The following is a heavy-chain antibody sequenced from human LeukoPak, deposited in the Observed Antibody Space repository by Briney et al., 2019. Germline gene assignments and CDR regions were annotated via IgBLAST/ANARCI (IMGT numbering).Heavy chain of an antibody. D-gene: IGHD2-2*01. J-gene: IGHJ4*02. CDR3: ARDLHLVEPRVNFDY. CDR1: GYSFTNHG. CDR2: ISADNGNT. V-gene: IGHV1-18*01. Sequence: GASVTVSCKASGYSFTNHGISWVRQPPAHGLEWMGWISADNGNTNYAQKFQGRVTMTTDTSTSTAYMEMRSLRSDDAAVYYCARDLHLVEPRVNFDYWGQGTMVTVSS.